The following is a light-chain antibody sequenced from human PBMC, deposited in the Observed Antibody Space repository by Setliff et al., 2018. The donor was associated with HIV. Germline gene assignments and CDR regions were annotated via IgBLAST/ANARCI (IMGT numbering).Light chain of an antibody. CDR3: SSYAITNTLP. J-gene: IGLJ1*01. CDR2: DVR. CDR1: SSDVGGYSY. Sequence: QSVLAQPASVSGSHGQSITISCTGTSSDVGGYSYVSWYQQHPGKAPKLIIYDVRNRPSGVSNRFSGSKSGNTASLTISGLQAEDEADYYCSSYAITNTLPFGTGTKVTVL. V-gene: IGLV2-14*03.